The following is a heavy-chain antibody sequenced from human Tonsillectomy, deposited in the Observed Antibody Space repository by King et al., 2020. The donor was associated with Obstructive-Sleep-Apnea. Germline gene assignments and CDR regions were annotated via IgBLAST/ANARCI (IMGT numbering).Heavy chain of an antibody. CDR3: AKDMVRGVITGAYYYGMDV. CDR1: GFTFRSYG. D-gene: IGHD3-10*01. J-gene: IGHJ6*02. V-gene: IGHV3-30*18. CDR2: ISYYGSNK. Sequence: VQLVESGGGVVQPGRSLRLSCAASGFTFRSYGTHWVRQAPGKGLEWVAMISYYGSNKYYAHSVKGRFTISRDNSKNTLYLQMNSLRAEDTAVYFCAKDMVRGVITGAYYYGMDVWGQGTTVTVSS.